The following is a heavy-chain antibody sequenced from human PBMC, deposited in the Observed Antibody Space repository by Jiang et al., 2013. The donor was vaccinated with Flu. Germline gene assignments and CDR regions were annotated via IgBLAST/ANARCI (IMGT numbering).Heavy chain of an antibody. CDR2: IYYSGGT. CDR1: GGSISSSSYY. D-gene: IGHD6-13*01. J-gene: IGHJ3*02. Sequence: LLKPSETLSLTCIVSGGSISSSSYYWGWIRQPPGKGLEWIGSIYYSGGTYYNPSLKSRVTISVDTSKNQFSLKLSSVTAADTAVYYCAMEQQLGRGGVAFDISGQGTMVTVSS. CDR3: AMEQQLGRGGVAFDI. V-gene: IGHV4-39*01.